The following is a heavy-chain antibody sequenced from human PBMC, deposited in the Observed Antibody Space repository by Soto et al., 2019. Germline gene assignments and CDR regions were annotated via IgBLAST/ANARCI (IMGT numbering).Heavy chain of an antibody. Sequence: GGSLRLSCAASGFTFSSYWMSWVRQAPGKGLEWVANIKQDGSEKYYVDSVKGRFTISRDNAKNSLYLQMNSLRAEETAVYYCARGSYGITMVRGVIIVKGYYYYMDVWGKGTTVTVSS. D-gene: IGHD3-10*01. CDR3: ARGSYGITMVRGVIIVKGYYYYMDV. V-gene: IGHV3-7*01. CDR1: GFTFSSYW. J-gene: IGHJ6*03. CDR2: IKQDGSEK.